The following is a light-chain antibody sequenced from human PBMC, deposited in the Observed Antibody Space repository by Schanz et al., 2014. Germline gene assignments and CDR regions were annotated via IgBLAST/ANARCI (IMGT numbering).Light chain of an antibody. V-gene: IGLV3-21*02. CDR2: DDD. CDR1: NIGDKS. J-gene: IGLJ2*01. CDR3: QVWDDRSEEVV. Sequence: SSELTQPPSVSVAPGQTARLPCGGTNIGDKSVHWYQQKPGQAPVLVLFDDDDRPSWIPERFSGSNSGNTATLTISRVEAGDEADYYCQVWDDRSEEVVFGGGTKLTVL.